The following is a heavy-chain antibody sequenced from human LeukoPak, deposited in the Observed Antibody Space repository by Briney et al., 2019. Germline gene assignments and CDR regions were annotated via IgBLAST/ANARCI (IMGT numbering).Heavy chain of an antibody. D-gene: IGHD1-1*01. CDR1: GFTFSNFW. CDR3: ARKTGTTGEAFDY. Sequence: GGSLRLSCAASGFTFSNFWMSWVRQAPGKGLEWVANIKVDGSEKYYVDSVKGRFTISRDNAENSLYLQMNSLRAEDTAVYYCARKTGTTGEAFDYWGQGTLVTVSS. J-gene: IGHJ4*02. CDR2: IKVDGSEK. V-gene: IGHV3-7*03.